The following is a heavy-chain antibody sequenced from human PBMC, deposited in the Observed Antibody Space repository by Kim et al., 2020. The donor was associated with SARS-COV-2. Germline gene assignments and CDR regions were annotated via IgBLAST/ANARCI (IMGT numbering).Heavy chain of an antibody. CDR1: GFTFSSYG. V-gene: IGHV3-30*18. CDR3: AKARRDGYNLDY. D-gene: IGHD5-12*01. J-gene: IGHJ4*02. Sequence: GGSLRLSCAASGFTFSSYGMHWVRQAPGKGLEWVAVISYDGSNKYYADSVKGRFTISRDNSKNTLYLQMNSLRAEDTAVYYCAKARRDGYNLDYWGQGTL. CDR2: ISYDGSNK.